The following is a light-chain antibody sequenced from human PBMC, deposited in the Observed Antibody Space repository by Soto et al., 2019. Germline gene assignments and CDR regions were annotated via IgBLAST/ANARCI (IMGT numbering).Light chain of an antibody. J-gene: IGLJ3*02. CDR3: SSYAGSNNWV. CDR1: SSDVGSYNY. V-gene: IGLV2-8*01. CDR2: EVS. Sequence: QSALTRPPSSSGSPGQSVTISCTGTSSDVGSYNYVSWYQQHPGKAPKLMIYEVSKRPSGVPDRFSGSKSGNTASLTVSGLQAEDEADYYCSSYAGSNNWVFGGGTKVTVL.